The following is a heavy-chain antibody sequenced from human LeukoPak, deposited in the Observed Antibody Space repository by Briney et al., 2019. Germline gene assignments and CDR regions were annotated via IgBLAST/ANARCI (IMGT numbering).Heavy chain of an antibody. Sequence: GGSLRLSCAASGFTFISYGMHWVRQAPGKGLEWVAFIRNDGSNKYYADSVKGRFTISRDNSKNTLYLQMNSLRAEDTAVYYCARGPHYYDSSGYVLYWGQGTLVTVSS. J-gene: IGHJ4*02. CDR1: GFTFISYG. V-gene: IGHV3-30*02. D-gene: IGHD3-22*01. CDR2: IRNDGSNK. CDR3: ARGPHYYDSSGYVLY.